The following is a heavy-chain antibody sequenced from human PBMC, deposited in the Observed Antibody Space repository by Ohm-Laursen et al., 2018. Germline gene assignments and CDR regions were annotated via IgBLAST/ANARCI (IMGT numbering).Heavy chain of an antibody. CDR2: ISYDGSNK. J-gene: IGHJ3*01. Sequence: SLRLSCSASGFTFSSYGIHWVRQAPGKGLEWVAVISYDGSNKYYADSVKGRFTISRDNSKNTLYLQMNSLRAEDTAVYYCARAPDYYDSSVWGQGTMVTVSS. CDR3: ARAPDYYDSSV. CDR1: GFTFSSYG. D-gene: IGHD3-22*01. V-gene: IGHV3-30*03.